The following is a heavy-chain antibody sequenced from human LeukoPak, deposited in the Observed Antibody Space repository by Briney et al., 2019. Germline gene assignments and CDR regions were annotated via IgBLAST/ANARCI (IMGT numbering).Heavy chain of an antibody. CDR1: GFTFSHYW. CDR2: IKEDGSEK. D-gene: IGHD1-26*01. CDR3: AKLSGSYGSIFLDY. Sequence: GGSLRLSCAPSGFTFSHYWMSWVRQAPGKGLEWVANIKEDGSEKYYVDSVKGRFTISRDNAKNSLYLQMNSLRAEDTAVYYCAKLSGSYGSIFLDYWGQGTLVTVSS. J-gene: IGHJ4*02. V-gene: IGHV3-7*03.